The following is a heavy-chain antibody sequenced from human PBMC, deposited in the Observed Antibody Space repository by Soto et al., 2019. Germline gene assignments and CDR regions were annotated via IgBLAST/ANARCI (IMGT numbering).Heavy chain of an antibody. CDR3: ARWGTTGGLDV. J-gene: IGHJ4*02. V-gene: IGHV3-33*05. CDR2: TSYDGSNN. D-gene: IGHD3-16*01. Sequence: QVHLVESGGGVVQPGTSLRLSCVGSGFTFRSYVIHGVRQAPGKGLEWVALTSYDGSNNFYGDSVKGRFTISRHNSRNTVELQMDSLRFEDTALYYCARWGTTGGLDVWGQGTLVSVSS. CDR1: GFTFRSYV.